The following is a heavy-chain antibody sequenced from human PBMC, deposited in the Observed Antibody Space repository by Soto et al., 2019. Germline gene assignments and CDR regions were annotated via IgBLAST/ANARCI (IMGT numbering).Heavy chain of an antibody. J-gene: IGHJ4*02. CDR3: ANESHWGITSQTHDH. D-gene: IGHD3-16*01. CDR2: INGGDDSK. Sequence: EVQLLESGGGLVQPGGSLRLSCATSGFTFSSSPMSWVRRAPGKGLEWVSGINGGDDSKHYVDSVRGRFTVSRDNSKNKRNQKMDSQGAKNKGIYRCANESHWGITSQTHDHWGQGTRGTDSS. CDR1: GFTFSSSP. V-gene: IGHV3-23*01.